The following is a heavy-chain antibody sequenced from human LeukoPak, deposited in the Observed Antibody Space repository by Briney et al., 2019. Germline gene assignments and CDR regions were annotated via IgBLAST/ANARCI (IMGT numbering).Heavy chain of an antibody. CDR3: ARDLGGTTGKFDY. D-gene: IGHD1-7*01. J-gene: IGHJ4*02. CDR1: GYTFTGYY. Sequence: ASVKVSCKASGYTFTGYYMHWVRQAPGQGLEWMGWINPNSGGTNYAQKFQGWVTMTRDTSISTAYMELSRLRSDDTAVYYCARDLGGTTGKFDYWGQGTLVTVSS. V-gene: IGHV1-2*04. CDR2: INPNSGGT.